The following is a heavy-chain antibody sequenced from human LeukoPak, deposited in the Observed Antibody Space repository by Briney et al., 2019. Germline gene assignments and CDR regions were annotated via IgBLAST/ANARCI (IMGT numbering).Heavy chain of an antibody. J-gene: IGHJ4*02. CDR2: INPNSGGT. CDR1: GYTFTGYY. D-gene: IGHD1-26*01. V-gene: IGHV1-2*02. CDR3: ARDHHAPPSGSFSYY. Sequence: ASVKVSCKAPGYTFTGYYMHWVRQAPGQGLEWMGWINPNSGGTNYAQKFQGRVTMTRDTSISTAYMELSSLRSEDTAVYYCARDHHAPPSGSFSYYWGQGTLVTVSS.